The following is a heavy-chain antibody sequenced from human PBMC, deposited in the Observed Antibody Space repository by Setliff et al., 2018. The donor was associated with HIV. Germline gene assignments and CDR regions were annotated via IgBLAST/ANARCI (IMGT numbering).Heavy chain of an antibody. V-gene: IGHV3-48*01. CDR3: VRDRDWAFDY. Sequence: GGSLRLSCAAPGFTFSSYSMNWVRQAPGKGLEWISYNGIINGAKHYADSMEGRFTISRDDAKNSLYLQMDSLRAEDTAVYYCVRDRDWAFDYWGQGILVTVSS. CDR1: GFTFSSYS. J-gene: IGHJ4*02. D-gene: IGHD3-9*01. CDR2: NGIINGAK.